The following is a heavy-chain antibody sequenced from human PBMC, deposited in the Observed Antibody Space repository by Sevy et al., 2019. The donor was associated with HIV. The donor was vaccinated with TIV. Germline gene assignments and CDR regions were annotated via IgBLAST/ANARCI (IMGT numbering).Heavy chain of an antibody. Sequence: GGSLRLSCAASGFTFDSYAMHWVRQVAGKGLEWVSTISGSGYATYYAASVKGRFIMSRDTCRNTLYLQMNSLRVEDSDVYFCANDRVTVFGVVVPFDSWGQGTLVTVSS. CDR1: GFTFDSYA. J-gene: IGHJ4*02. D-gene: IGHD3-3*01. CDR3: ANDRVTVFGVVVPFDS. CDR2: ISGSGYAT. V-gene: IGHV3-23*01.